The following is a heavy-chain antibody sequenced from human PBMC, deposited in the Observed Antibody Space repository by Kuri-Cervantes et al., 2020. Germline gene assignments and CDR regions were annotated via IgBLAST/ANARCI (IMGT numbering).Heavy chain of an antibody. J-gene: IGHJ3*02. V-gene: IGHV1-69*13. CDR1: GGTFSSYA. CDR3: ASRPWSDAFDI. CDR2: IIPIFGAA. D-gene: IGHD1-1*01. Sequence: SVKVSCKASGGTFSSYAISWVRQAPGQGLEWMGGIIPIFGAANYAQKFQGRVTITADESTSTAYMELSSLRSEDTAVYYCASRPWSDAFDIWGQGTMVTVSS.